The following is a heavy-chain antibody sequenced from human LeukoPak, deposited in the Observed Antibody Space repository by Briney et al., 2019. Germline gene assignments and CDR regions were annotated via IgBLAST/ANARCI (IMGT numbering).Heavy chain of an antibody. CDR3: ARDRRFCSGGDCYLDY. J-gene: IGHJ4*02. CDR2: IGSSGTTL. Sequence: GGSLRLSCAASGFTFSSYGMNWVRQAPGKGLEWVSYIGSSGTTLYYADSVKGRFTISRDNAKNSLYLQMNSLRAEDTAVYYCARDRRFCSGGDCYLDYWGRGTLVTVSS. CDR1: GFTFSSYG. D-gene: IGHD2-15*01. V-gene: IGHV3-48*03.